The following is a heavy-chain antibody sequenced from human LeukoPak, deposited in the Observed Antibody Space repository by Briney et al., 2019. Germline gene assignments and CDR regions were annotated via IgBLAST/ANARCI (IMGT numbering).Heavy chain of an antibody. CDR1: GGTFSSYA. V-gene: IGHV1-69*13. Sequence: SVKVSCKASGGTFSSYAISWVRQAPGQGLEWMGGIIPMFGTPNYAQKFQGRVRITADESTSTAYMELSSLRSEDTAVYYCAKTLGYCSTTCCYGAFDIWGQGTMVTVSS. D-gene: IGHD2-2*01. CDR2: IIPMFGTP. J-gene: IGHJ3*02. CDR3: AKTLGYCSTTCCYGAFDI.